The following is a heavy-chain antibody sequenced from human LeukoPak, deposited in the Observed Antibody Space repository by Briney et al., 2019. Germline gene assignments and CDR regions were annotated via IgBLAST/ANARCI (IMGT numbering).Heavy chain of an antibody. CDR2: ISSSSSYI. Sequence: GGSLRLSCAASGFTFSSYSMNWVRQAPGKGLECVSSISSSSSYIYYADSVKGRFTISRDNAKNSLYLQMNSLRAEDTAVYYCARDSDDILTGYSPNWFDPWGQGTLVTVSS. D-gene: IGHD3-9*01. CDR3: ARDSDDILTGYSPNWFDP. CDR1: GFTFSSYS. J-gene: IGHJ5*02. V-gene: IGHV3-21*01.